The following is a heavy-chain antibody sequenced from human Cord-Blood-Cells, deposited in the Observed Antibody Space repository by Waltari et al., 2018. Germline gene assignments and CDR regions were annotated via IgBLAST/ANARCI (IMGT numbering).Heavy chain of an antibody. D-gene: IGHD6-19*01. Sequence: EVQLVQSGAEVKKPGESLKISCKGSGYRFTSYWIGWVRQLPGKGLEWMGITYPGAPVTRYSPSFQGQVTISADKSISTAYLQWSSLKASDTAMYYCARQRIAVADAFDIWGQGTMVTVSS. CDR2: TYPGAPVT. CDR3: ARQRIAVADAFDI. V-gene: IGHV5-51*01. CDR1: GYRFTSYW. J-gene: IGHJ3*02.